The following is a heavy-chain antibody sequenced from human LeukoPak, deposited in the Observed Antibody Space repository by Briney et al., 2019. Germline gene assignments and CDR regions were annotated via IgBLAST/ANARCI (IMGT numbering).Heavy chain of an antibody. Sequence: GASVKVSCKASGFTFTSSAVQWVRQARGQRLEWIGWIVVGSGNTNYAQKFQERVTITRDMSTSTAYMELSSLRSVDTAVYYCAAAFSDFWSGQFDYWGQGTLVTVSS. CDR2: IVVGSGNT. J-gene: IGHJ4*02. D-gene: IGHD3-3*01. CDR3: AAAFSDFWSGQFDY. CDR1: GFTFTSSA. V-gene: IGHV1-58*01.